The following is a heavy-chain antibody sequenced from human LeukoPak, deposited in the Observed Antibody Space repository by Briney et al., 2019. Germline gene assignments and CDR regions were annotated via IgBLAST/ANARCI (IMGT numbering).Heavy chain of an antibody. CDR3: ARDARPIDAFDI. CDR1: GGSISSSNW. Sequence: SGTLSLTCAASGGSISSSNWWSWVRQPPGKGLEWIGYIYYSGSTYYNPSLKSRVTISVDTSKNQFSLKLSSVTAADTAVYYCARDARPIDAFDIWGQGTMVTVS. CDR2: IYYSGST. V-gene: IGHV4-4*02. J-gene: IGHJ3*02.